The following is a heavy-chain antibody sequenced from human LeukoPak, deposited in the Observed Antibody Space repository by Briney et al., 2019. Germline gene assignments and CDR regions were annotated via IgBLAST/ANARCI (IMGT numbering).Heavy chain of an antibody. CDR3: ARLITMVRGAIMTDYYFDY. V-gene: IGHV4-39*01. CDR1: GGSISSSSYY. CDR2: IYYSGST. J-gene: IGHJ4*02. Sequence: SETLSLTCTVSGGSISSSSYYWGWIRQPPGKGLEWIGSIYYSGSTYYNPSLKSRVTISVDTSKNQFSLKLSSVTAADTAVYYCARLITMVRGAIMTDYYFDYWGQGTLVTVSS. D-gene: IGHD3-10*01.